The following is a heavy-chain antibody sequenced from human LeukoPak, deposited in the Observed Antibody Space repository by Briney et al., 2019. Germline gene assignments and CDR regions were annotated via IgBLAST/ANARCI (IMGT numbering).Heavy chain of an antibody. CDR3: ARGYSSGFDY. V-gene: IGHV3-48*01. J-gene: IGHJ4*02. Sequence: GGSLRLSCAASGLTFSSYSMNWVRQAPGKGLEWVSYISSSSSTIYYADSVKGRFTISRDNAKNSLYLQMNSLRAEDTAVYYCARGYSSGFDYWVQGTLVTVSS. CDR1: GLTFSSYS. D-gene: IGHD6-19*01. CDR2: ISSSSSTI.